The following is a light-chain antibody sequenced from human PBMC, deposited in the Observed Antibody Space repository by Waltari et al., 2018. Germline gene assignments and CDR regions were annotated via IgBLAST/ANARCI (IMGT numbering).Light chain of an antibody. CDR2: GAS. J-gene: IGKJ2*01. CDR3: QQYNRWPST. V-gene: IGKV3-15*01. Sequence: VMTQSPATLSVSPGDSVTLSCRASQSLTSNLAWYQQKPGPPPRLLIFGASTRATGVSDMFSGSGTTTQFSLTISSLQPEDFAVYFCQQYNRWPSTFGQGTKLDIK. CDR1: QSLTSN.